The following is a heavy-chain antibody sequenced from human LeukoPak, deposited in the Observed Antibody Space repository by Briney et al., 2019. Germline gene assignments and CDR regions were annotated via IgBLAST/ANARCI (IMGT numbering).Heavy chain of an antibody. CDR2: IWYGGSNK. J-gene: IGHJ4*02. V-gene: IGHV3-33*08. Sequence: GGSLRLSCAASGFTFSSYYMHWVRQPPGKGLEWVADIWYGGSNKYYADYGKGRFTNARDNSKNALYLQMNSGRAEVSDWYYCARDVSYSYIDYGGQRTLVTVPT. CDR1: GFTFSSYY. CDR3: ARDVSYSYIDY. D-gene: IGHD5-18*01.